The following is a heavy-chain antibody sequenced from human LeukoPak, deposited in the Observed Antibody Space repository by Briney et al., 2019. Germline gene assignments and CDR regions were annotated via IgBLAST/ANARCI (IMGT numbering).Heavy chain of an antibody. D-gene: IGHD6-19*01. Sequence: ASVKVSCKASGFTFSDYYIHWVRQAPGHGLEWMGFIRSDTGDTRYAQTFQGRVTMTRDTSISTAYMDLSSLTSDDTAIYFCAAMHRQWLVRGFDYWGQGTLVTVSS. J-gene: IGHJ4*02. CDR3: AAMHRQWLVRGFDY. CDR2: IRSDTGDT. CDR1: GFTFSDYY. V-gene: IGHV1-2*02.